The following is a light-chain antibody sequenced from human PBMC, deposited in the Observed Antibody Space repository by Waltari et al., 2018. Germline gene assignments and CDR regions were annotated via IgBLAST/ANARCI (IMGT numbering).Light chain of an antibody. CDR1: QSVSRA. CDR2: DAS. Sequence: EVVLTQSPGTLSLSPGEGATLSGRASQSVSRALAWYQQKPGQAPRLLIYDASRRATRIPDRFSGSGSGTDFSLTISRLEPEDFAVYYCQKYESLPVTFGQGTKVEIK. CDR3: QKYESLPVT. J-gene: IGKJ1*01. V-gene: IGKV3-20*01.